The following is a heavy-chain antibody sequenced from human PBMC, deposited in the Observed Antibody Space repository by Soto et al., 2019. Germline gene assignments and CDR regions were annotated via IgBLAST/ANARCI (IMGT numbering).Heavy chain of an antibody. CDR3: AAPRDEYGSGVSWFTYGMDI. CDR1: GFTFGDFA. Sequence: GGSLRLSCLASGFTFGDFAMTWVRHVPGRGLEWVASLDGAGGSTYYAESVRGRFSISRDNSQNTLFLQMERLTVDDTAIYYCAAPRDEYGSGVSWFTYGMDIWGQGTTVTVSS. CDR2: LDGAGGST. V-gene: IGHV3-23*01. D-gene: IGHD3-10*01. J-gene: IGHJ6*02.